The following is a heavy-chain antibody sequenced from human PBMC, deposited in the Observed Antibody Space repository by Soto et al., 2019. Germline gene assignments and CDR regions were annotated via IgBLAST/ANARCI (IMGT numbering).Heavy chain of an antibody. Sequence: QVQLVQSGAEVKKPGSSVKVSCKASGGTFSSYAISWVRQAPGQGLEWMGGIIPIFGTANYAQKFQGRVTITADKSTSTAYMELSSLRSEDTAVYYCAREWGGIVGATGPNWFDPWGQGTLVTVSS. CDR3: AREWGGIVGATGPNWFDP. CDR1: GGTFSSYA. CDR2: IIPIFGTA. D-gene: IGHD1-26*01. J-gene: IGHJ5*02. V-gene: IGHV1-69*06.